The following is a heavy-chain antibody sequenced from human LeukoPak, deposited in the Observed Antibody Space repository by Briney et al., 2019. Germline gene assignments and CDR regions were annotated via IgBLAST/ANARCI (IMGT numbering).Heavy chain of an antibody. Sequence: GGSLRLSCAASGFTFSNYAMSWVRHAPGQGLEWVSGISGNGASTYYADSVKGRFTISRDNSKNTLCLQMNSLRAEDTAVFYCAKAGAAAASSAVDNWGQGVLVTVSS. CDR1: GFTFSNYA. CDR2: ISGNGAST. V-gene: IGHV3-23*01. D-gene: IGHD6-13*01. J-gene: IGHJ4*02. CDR3: AKAGAAAASSAVDN.